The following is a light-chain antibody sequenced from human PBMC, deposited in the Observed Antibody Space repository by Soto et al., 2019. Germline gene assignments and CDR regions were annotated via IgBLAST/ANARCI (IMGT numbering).Light chain of an antibody. CDR2: DAS. CDR3: QQRSNCPRT. V-gene: IGKV3-11*01. CDR1: QSVSSC. Sequence: DIVLTQSPATLPLPPAARANLSCRASQSVSSCLAWYQQKPGQAPRLLIYDASNMATGIPARFSGSGSGTDFTLTISSLEPEDFAVYYCQQRSNCPRTFGQGTRLEIK. J-gene: IGKJ5*01.